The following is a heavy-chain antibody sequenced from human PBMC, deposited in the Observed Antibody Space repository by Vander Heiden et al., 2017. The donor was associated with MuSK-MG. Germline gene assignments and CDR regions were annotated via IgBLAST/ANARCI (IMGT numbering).Heavy chain of an antibody. CDR2: ISGGGDST. Sequence: EVQLLESGGTLVQPGGSLRLSCAASGFPFGNYAMSWVRQPPGKRLEWVSVISGGGDSTSYADSVKGRFTISRDSSKSTLYLQMGSLRVEDTALYYCAKADCEDSGCHVKDHWGQGTLVTVSS. D-gene: IGHD6-25*01. CDR3: AKADCEDSGCHVKDH. J-gene: IGHJ4*02. V-gene: IGHV3-23*01. CDR1: GFPFGNYA.